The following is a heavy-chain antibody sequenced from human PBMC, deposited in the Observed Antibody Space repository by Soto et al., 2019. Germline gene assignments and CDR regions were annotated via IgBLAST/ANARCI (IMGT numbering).Heavy chain of an antibody. Sequence: GESLTISCTCSGYSFTRYWIGWVRQMPGKGLEWMGIIYPGDSDTRYSPSFQGQVTISADKSISTAYLQWSSLKASDTAMYYCARLIRVDSPLGMDVWGQGTTVTVSS. D-gene: IGHD3-3*01. V-gene: IGHV5-51*01. J-gene: IGHJ6*02. CDR1: GYSFTRYW. CDR2: IYPGDSDT. CDR3: ARLIRVDSPLGMDV.